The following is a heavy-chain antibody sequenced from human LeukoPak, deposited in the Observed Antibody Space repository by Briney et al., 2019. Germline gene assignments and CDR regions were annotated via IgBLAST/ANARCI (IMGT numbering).Heavy chain of an antibody. Sequence: PGGSLRLSCAASGFTFSSYSMNWVRQAPGKGLEWVSSISSSSSYIYFADSVKGRFTISRDNAKNSLYLQMNSLRAEDTAVYYCARVIVGASLAPIGYLDLWGRGTLVTVSS. CDR3: ARVIVGASLAPIGYLDL. J-gene: IGHJ2*01. CDR1: GFTFSSYS. D-gene: IGHD1-26*01. V-gene: IGHV3-21*01. CDR2: ISSSSSYI.